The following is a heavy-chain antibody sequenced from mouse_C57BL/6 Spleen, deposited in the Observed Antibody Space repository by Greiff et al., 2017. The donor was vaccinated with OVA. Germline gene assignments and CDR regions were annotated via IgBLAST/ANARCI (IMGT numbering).Heavy chain of an antibody. V-gene: IGHV1-55*01. Sequence: QVQLKQPGAELVKPGASVKMSCKASGYTFTSYWITWVKQRPGQGLEWIGDIYPGSGSTNYNEKFKSKATLTVDTSSSTAYMQLSSLTSEDSAVYYCARYGGNYGYAMDYWGQGTSVTVSS. J-gene: IGHJ4*01. CDR3: ARYGGNYGYAMDY. CDR2: IYPGSGST. CDR1: GYTFTSYW. D-gene: IGHD2-1*01.